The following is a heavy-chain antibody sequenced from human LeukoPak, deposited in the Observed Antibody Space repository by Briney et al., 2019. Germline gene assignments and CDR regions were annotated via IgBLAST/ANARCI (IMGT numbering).Heavy chain of an antibody. V-gene: IGHV3-30*04. CDR3: ASGGLGELSGY. D-gene: IGHD3-16*02. Sequence: PGGSLRLSCATSGFTFSSYAMHWVRQAPGKGLEWVAVISYDGSTKYYADSVKGRFTISRDNSKNTLYLQMNSLRAEDTAVYYCASGGLGELSGYWGQGTLVTVSS. CDR2: ISYDGSTK. CDR1: GFTFSSYA. J-gene: IGHJ4*02.